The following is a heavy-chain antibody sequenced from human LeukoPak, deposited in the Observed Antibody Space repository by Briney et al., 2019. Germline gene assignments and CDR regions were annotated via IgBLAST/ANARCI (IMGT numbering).Heavy chain of an antibody. D-gene: IGHD1-26*01. V-gene: IGHV4-61*02. Sequence: SETLSLTCTVSGGSISSGSYYWSWIRQPAGKGLEWIGRIYTSGSTNYNPSLKSRVTISVDTSKNQFSLKLSSVTAADTAVYYCASGRLGRDYFDYWGQGTLVTVSS. J-gene: IGHJ4*02. CDR2: IYTSGST. CDR3: ASGRLGRDYFDY. CDR1: GGSISSGSYY.